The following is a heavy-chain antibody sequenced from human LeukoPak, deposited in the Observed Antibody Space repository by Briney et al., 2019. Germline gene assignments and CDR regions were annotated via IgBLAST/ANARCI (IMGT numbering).Heavy chain of an antibody. J-gene: IGHJ3*01. Sequence: PGGSLRLSCGASGFTFTTYWMNWVRQAPGKGLEWVANIKQDGSETYYVDSVKGRITISRDNDKNSVYLQMGSLRVEDTAVYYCVRGFDGTNAFDLWGQGTMVTVSS. V-gene: IGHV3-7*01. D-gene: IGHD3-9*01. CDR2: IKQDGSET. CDR3: VRGFDGTNAFDL. CDR1: GFTFTTYW.